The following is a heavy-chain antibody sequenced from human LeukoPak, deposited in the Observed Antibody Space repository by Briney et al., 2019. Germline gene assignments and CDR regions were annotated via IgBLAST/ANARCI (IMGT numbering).Heavy chain of an antibody. CDR1: GFTFSSYA. D-gene: IGHD1-26*01. V-gene: IGHV3-66*01. J-gene: IGHJ4*02. CDR3: ARDGGSSLDY. Sequence: PGGSLRLSCAASGFTFSSYAMSWVRQAPGKGLEWVSVIYSGGSTYYADSVKGRFTISRDNSKNTLYLQMNSLRAEDTAVYYCARDGGSSLDYWGQGTLVTVSS. CDR2: IYSGGST.